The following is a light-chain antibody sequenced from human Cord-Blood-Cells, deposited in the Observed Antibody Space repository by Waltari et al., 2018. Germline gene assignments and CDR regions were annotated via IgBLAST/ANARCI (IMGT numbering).Light chain of an antibody. Sequence: EIVLTQSPATLSLSPGERATLSYRASQIVSSYLAWYQQKPGQAPRLLIYDASNRATGIPARFGGSGSGTDFDLAISRLEPEDFAVYYCQQRSDWPPLTFGGGTKVEIK. CDR1: QIVSSY. CDR2: DAS. J-gene: IGKJ4*01. V-gene: IGKV3-11*01. CDR3: QQRSDWPPLT.